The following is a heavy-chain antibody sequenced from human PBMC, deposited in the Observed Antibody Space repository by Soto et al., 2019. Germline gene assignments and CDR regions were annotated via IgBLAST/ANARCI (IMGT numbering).Heavy chain of an antibody. D-gene: IGHD6-13*01. J-gene: IGHJ4*02. CDR2: INHSGST. CDR3: AGGGIAAAGSLDY. Sequence: SETLSLTCAVYGGSFSGYYWSWIRQPPGKGLEWIGEINHSGSTNYNPSLKSRVTISVDTSRNQFSLKLSSVTAADTAVYYCAGGGIAAAGSLDYWGQGTLVTVSS. CDR1: GGSFSGYY. V-gene: IGHV4-34*01.